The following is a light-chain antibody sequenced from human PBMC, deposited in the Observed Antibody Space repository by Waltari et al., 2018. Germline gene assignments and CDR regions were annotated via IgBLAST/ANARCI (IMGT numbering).Light chain of an antibody. CDR1: TSDIGAYNY. J-gene: IGLJ2*01. CDR2: AVS. Sequence: QSALTQPASVSGSPGQSITISCSGSTSDIGAYNYVSWYQQHPGKAPQVILYAVSSRPSGVSDRFSGSKSGNTASLTISGLQAADEATYHCCSYASTNSLIFGGGTTLTVL. V-gene: IGLV2-14*03. CDR3: CSYASTNSLI.